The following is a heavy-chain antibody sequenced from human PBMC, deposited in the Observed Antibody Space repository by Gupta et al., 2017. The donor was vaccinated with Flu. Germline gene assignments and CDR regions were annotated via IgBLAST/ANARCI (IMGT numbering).Heavy chain of an antibody. J-gene: IGHJ6*02. CDR1: GFTFSSYG. CDR2: ISYDGSNK. Sequence: QVQLVESGGGVVQPGRSLRLSCAASGFTFSSYGMHWVRQAPGKGLEWVAVISYDGSNKYYADSVKGRFTISRDNSKNTLYLQMNSLRAEDTAVYYCAKGDCSSTSCYPLYYGMDVWSQGTTVTVSS. D-gene: IGHD2-2*01. V-gene: IGHV3-30*18. CDR3: AKGDCSSTSCYPLYYGMDV.